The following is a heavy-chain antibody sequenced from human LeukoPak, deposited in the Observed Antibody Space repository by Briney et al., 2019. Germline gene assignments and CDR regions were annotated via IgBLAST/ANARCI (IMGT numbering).Heavy chain of an antibody. V-gene: IGHV4-38-2*02. D-gene: IGHD3-22*01. CDR3: ARDTRNYYDSSGYYLVDY. CDR1: GYSISSGYY. J-gene: IGHJ4*02. CDR2: IYHSGSN. Sequence: RTSETLSLTCTVSGYSISSGYYWGWIRQPPGKGLEWIGSIYHSGSNYYNPSLKSRVTISGDTSKNQFSLKLSSVTAADTAVYYCARDTRNYYDSSGYYLVDYWGQGTLVTVSS.